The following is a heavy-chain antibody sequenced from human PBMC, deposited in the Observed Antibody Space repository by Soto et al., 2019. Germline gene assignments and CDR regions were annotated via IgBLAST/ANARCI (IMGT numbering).Heavy chain of an antibody. Sequence: QVQLRESGPGLVKASETLSLTCTVSGESISSYYWSWIRQPAGKGLAWIGRMYGSGSTNYSPSLKSRVTMSVDTSKNQFSLKLSSVTAADTAVYYCARVLLERRHYFGMDVWGQGTTVTVSS. CDR2: MYGSGST. CDR1: GESISSYY. V-gene: IGHV4-4*07. CDR3: ARVLLERRHYFGMDV. D-gene: IGHD1-1*01. J-gene: IGHJ6*02.